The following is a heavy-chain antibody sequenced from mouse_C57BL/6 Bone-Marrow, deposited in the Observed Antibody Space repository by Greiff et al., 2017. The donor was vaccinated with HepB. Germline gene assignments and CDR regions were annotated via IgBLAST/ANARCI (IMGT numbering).Heavy chain of an antibody. CDR1: GYAFSSSW. CDR2: IYPGDGDT. V-gene: IGHV1-82*01. Sequence: QVQLQQSGPELVKPGASVKISCKASGYAFSSSWMNWVKQRPGKGLEWIGRIYPGDGDTNYNGKFKGKATLTADKSSSTAYMQLSSLTSEDSAVYFCAKDGYYVLFDYWGQGTTLTVSS. CDR3: AKDGYYVLFDY. J-gene: IGHJ2*01. D-gene: IGHD2-3*01.